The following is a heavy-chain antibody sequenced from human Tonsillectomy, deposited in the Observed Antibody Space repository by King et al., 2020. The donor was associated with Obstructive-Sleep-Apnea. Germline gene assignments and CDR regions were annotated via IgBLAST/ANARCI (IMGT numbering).Heavy chain of an antibody. J-gene: IGHJ4*02. CDR1: GGSISSGGYY. CDR3: AREGSSGYQVQV. Sequence: QLQESGPGLVKPSQTLSLTCTVSGGSISSGGYYWGWIRQHPGKGLEWIGYIYYSGSTYYNPSLKSRVTISVDTSKNQFSLKLSSVTAADTAVYYCAREGSSGYQVQVWGQGTLVTVSS. CDR2: IYYSGST. V-gene: IGHV4-31*03. D-gene: IGHD3-22*01.